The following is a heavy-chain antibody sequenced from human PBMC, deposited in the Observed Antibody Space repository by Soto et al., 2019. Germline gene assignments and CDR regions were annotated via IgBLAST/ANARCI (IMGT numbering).Heavy chain of an antibody. J-gene: IGHJ3*02. Sequence: SETLSLTCTVSGGSISSYYWSWIRQPAGKGLEWFGRIYTSGSTNYNPSLKSRVTMSVDTSKNQFSLKLSSVTAADTAVYYCARALIAARPGAFDIWGQGTMVTVSS. CDR3: ARALIAARPGAFDI. D-gene: IGHD6-6*01. CDR1: GGSISSYY. CDR2: IYTSGST. V-gene: IGHV4-4*07.